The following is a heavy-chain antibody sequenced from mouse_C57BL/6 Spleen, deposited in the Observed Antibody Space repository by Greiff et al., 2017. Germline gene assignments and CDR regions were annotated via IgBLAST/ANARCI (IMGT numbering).Heavy chain of an antibody. CDR1: GYAFSSSW. J-gene: IGHJ2*01. D-gene: IGHD3-2*02. CDR3: ARQLRLPYYFDY. CDR2: IYPGDGDT. Sequence: QVQLQQSGPELVKPGASVKISCKASGYAFSSSWMNWVKQRPGKGLEWIGRIYPGDGDTNYNGKFKGKATLTADKPSSTAYMQLSSLTSEDSAVYCGARQLRLPYYFDYWGQGTTLTVAS. V-gene: IGHV1-82*01.